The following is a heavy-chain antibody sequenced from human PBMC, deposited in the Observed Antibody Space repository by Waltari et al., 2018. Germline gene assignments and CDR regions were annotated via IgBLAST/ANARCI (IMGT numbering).Heavy chain of an antibody. Sequence: QVQLQESGPGLVKPSETLSLTCAVSGYSISSGYYWGWIRQPPGKGLEWIGSIYHSGSTYYNPSLKSRVTISVDTSKNQFSLKLSSVTAADTAVYYCAREPRNYYDSSGSIEDYWGQGTLVTVSS. CDR1: GYSISSGYY. D-gene: IGHD3-22*01. CDR2: IYHSGST. J-gene: IGHJ4*02. CDR3: AREPRNYYDSSGSIEDY. V-gene: IGHV4-38-2*02.